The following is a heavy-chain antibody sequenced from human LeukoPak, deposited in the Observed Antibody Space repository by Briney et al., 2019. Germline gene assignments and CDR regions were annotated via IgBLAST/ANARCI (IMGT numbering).Heavy chain of an antibody. J-gene: IGHJ4*02. CDR2: IRSKIYRGTR. CDR1: GFTFDNYA. D-gene: IGHD5-12*01. Sequence: TLRLYCTASGFTFDNYAMRWFRQAPGKGPARVGFIRSKIYRGTREYDASMKGRFTISRDYSKSIAYLQMTSLKSEDTAVYYCVRYSGDADYWGQGTLVTVSS. V-gene: IGHV3-49*03. CDR3: VRYSGDADY.